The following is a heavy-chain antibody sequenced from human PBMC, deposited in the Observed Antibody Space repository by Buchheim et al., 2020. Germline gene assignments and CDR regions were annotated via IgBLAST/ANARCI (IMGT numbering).Heavy chain of an antibody. D-gene: IGHD6-19*01. Sequence: QVQLVQSGAEVKKPGASVKVSCKASGYTFTSYDINWVRQAPGQGLEWMGWMNPNSGNTGYAQKFQGIVTMTRTTSIRTANMELSSLRSEDTAVYYCARGPYSSGWYLYYYYGMDVWGQGTT. CDR2: MNPNSGNT. CDR1: GYTFTSYD. V-gene: IGHV1-8*01. CDR3: ARGPYSSGWYLYYYYGMDV. J-gene: IGHJ6*02.